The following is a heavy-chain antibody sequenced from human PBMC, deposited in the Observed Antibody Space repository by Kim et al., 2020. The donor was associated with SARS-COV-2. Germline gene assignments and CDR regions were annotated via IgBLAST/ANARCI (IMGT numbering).Heavy chain of an antibody. CDR3: ARGRGSSSWYSSYYYYGMDV. CDR1: GFTFSSYS. J-gene: IGHJ6*02. V-gene: IGHV3-48*02. Sequence: GGSLRLSCAASGFTFSSYSMNWVRQAPGKGLEWVSYISSSSSTIYYADSVKGRFTISRDNAKNSLYLQMNSLRDEDTAVYCCARGRGSSSWYSSYYYYGMDVWGQGTTVTVSS. CDR2: ISSSSSTI. D-gene: IGHD6-13*01.